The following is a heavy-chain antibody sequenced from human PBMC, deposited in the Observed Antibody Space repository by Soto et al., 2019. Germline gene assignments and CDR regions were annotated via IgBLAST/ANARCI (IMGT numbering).Heavy chain of an antibody. V-gene: IGHV3-74*01. Sequence: VPLVASGGGLVQPGGSLRLSCAASGFTFSNYWMHWVRQSPGKGLVWVSRINSDETITSYADSVKGRFTISRDNAKNTLYLQMSSLRVEDTALYYCVCFECGRTAVVTAMEANGYWGQGTLVTVSS. D-gene: IGHD2-21*02. CDR1: GFTFSNYW. CDR2: INSDETIT. CDR3: VCFECGRTAVVTAMEANGY. J-gene: IGHJ4*02.